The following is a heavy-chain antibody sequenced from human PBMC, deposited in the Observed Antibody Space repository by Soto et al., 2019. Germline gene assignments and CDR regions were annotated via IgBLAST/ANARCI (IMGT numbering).Heavy chain of an antibody. J-gene: IGHJ6*03. CDR1: GFTFSSYG. Sequence: GGSLRLSCAASGFTFSSYGMHWVRQAPGKGLEWVAVISYDGSNKYYADSVKGRFTISRDNSKNTLYLQMNSLRAEDTAVYYCAKVGDGDSHYYSYYTDVWGKGTTVTVSS. V-gene: IGHV3-30*18. D-gene: IGHD4-17*01. CDR2: ISYDGSNK. CDR3: AKVGDGDSHYYSYYTDV.